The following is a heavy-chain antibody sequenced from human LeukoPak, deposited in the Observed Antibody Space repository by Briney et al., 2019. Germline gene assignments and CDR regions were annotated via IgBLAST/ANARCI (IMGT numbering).Heavy chain of an antibody. CDR2: IKQDGRKK. V-gene: IGHV3-7*01. Sequence: GGSLRLSCAASGFTFSTFWMSWVRQAPGKGLEWVANIKQDGRKKYYVDSVKGRFTISRDNAKNSLYVQMNSLRAEDTAVYYCARVEVGYYYYMDVWGKGTTVTISS. CDR1: GFTFSTFW. D-gene: IGHD1-26*01. CDR3: ARVEVGYYYYMDV. J-gene: IGHJ6*03.